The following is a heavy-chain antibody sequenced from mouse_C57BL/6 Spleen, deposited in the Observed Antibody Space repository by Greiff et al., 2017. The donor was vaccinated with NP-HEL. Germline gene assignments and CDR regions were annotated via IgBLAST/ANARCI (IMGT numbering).Heavy chain of an antibody. CDR2: ISYDGSN. D-gene: IGHD2-5*01. V-gene: IGHV3-6*01. J-gene: IGHJ2*01. Sequence: EVHLVESGPGLVKPSQSLSLTCSVTGYSITSGYYWNWIRQFPGNKLEWMGYISYDGSNNYNPSLKNRISITRDTSKNQFFLKLNSVTTEDTATYYCARDDYSNSFDYWGQGTTLTVSS. CDR1: GYSITSGYY. CDR3: ARDDYSNSFDY.